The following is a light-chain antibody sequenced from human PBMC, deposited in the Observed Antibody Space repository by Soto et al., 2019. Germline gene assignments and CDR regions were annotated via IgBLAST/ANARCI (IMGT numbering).Light chain of an antibody. CDR1: QSVSTSN. CDR2: GAS. Sequence: IVLTQSPGTLSSSPGERATLSCRSSQSVSTSNLAWYQQRPGQAPRLLIYGASTRATGVPARFSGSGSGTEFTLTISGLQSEDFAFYYCQQYNDWPRTFGQGTKVDI. V-gene: IGKV3-15*01. CDR3: QQYNDWPRT. J-gene: IGKJ1*01.